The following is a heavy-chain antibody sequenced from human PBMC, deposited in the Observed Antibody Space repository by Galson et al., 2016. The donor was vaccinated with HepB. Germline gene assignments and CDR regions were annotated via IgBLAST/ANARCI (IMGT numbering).Heavy chain of an antibody. J-gene: IGHJ4*02. CDR2: IYYSGST. D-gene: IGHD6-19*01. Sequence: SETLSLTCTVSGGSISRSSYYWAWIRQPPGKGLEWIGSIYYSGSTYYNPSLKSRVTISVDKSKNQFSLKLSSVTAADTAVYYIAINWAASGLFDFWGQGTVVTVSS. V-gene: IGHV4-39*01. CDR3: AINWAASGLFDF. CDR1: GGSISRSSYY.